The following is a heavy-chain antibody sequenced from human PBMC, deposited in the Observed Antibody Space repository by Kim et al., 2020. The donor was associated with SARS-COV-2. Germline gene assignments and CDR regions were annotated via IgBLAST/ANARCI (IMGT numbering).Heavy chain of an antibody. V-gene: IGHV4-39*07. J-gene: IGHJ5*02. Sequence: TYYSPALKGRVTISVDTSKNQCSLKLSSVTAADTAVYYCARAVVAATFYPWGQGTLVTVSS. CDR2: T. CDR3: ARAVVAATFYP. D-gene: IGHD2-15*01.